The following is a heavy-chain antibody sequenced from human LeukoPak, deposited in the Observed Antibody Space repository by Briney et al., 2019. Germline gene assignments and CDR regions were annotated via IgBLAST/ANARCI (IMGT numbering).Heavy chain of an antibody. CDR3: ARSSEGRYYYDSSGFSYYYYYMDV. CDR1: GGSITSSSYY. V-gene: IGHV4-39*07. D-gene: IGHD3-22*01. Sequence: PSETLSLTCTVSGGSITSSSYYWGWIRQPPGNGLEWIGSVYYSGNTYYNSSLKSRVAISVDTSKNQFSLKLSSVTAADTAVYYCARSSEGRYYYDSSGFSYYYYYMDVWGKGTTVTISS. J-gene: IGHJ6*03. CDR2: VYYSGNT.